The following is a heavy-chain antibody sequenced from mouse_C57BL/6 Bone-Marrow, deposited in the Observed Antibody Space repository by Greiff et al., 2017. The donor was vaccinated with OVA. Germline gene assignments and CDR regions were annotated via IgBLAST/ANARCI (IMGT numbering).Heavy chain of an antibody. V-gene: IGHV1-52*01. J-gene: IGHJ3*01. CDR3: AKGYYGIGAY. CDR1: GYTFTSYW. D-gene: IGHD1-1*01. CDR2: IDPSDSET. Sequence: QVQLQQPGAELVRPGSSVKLSCKASGYTFTSYWMHWVKQRPIQGLEWIGNIDPSDSETHYNQKFKDKATLTVDKSSSTAYMQLSSLTSAASAVYYCAKGYYGIGAYWGQGTLVTVSA.